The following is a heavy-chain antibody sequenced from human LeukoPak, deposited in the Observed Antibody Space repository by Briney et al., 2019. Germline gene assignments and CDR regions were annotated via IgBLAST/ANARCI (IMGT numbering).Heavy chain of an antibody. J-gene: IGHJ3*02. D-gene: IGHD3-22*01. CDR3: ARSDGYDSSGYYYFEAFDI. Sequence: GASVKVSCKASGYTFTGYYLHWVRQAPGQGLEYMGWINPNTGGTNYTQKFQGRVAMTRDASISTAYMELSRLRSEDTAVYYCARSDGYDSSGYYYFEAFDIWGQGTMVTVSS. V-gene: IGHV1-2*02. CDR2: INPNTGGT. CDR1: GYTFTGYY.